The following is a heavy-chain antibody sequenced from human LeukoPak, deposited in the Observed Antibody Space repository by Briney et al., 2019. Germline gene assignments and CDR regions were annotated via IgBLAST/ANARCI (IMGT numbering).Heavy chain of an antibody. Sequence: SETLSLTCTVSSGSISGYYWSWIRQPPGKGLEWVGYISYSGSTNYNPSLKSRVTISVDTSKNQFSLKLSSVTAADTAVYYCARLKVKGSSWYYFDYWGQGTLVTVSS. CDR1: SGSISGYY. CDR2: ISYSGST. J-gene: IGHJ4*02. CDR3: ARLKVKGSSWYYFDY. V-gene: IGHV4-59*08. D-gene: IGHD6-13*01.